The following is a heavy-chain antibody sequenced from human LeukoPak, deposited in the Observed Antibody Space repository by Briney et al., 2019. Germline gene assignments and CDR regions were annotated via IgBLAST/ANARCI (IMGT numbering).Heavy chain of an antibody. CDR2: ISSSGSTI. CDR3: ARDAAPGNCSSTSCYRYYYYYYMDV. CDR1: GFTFSSYE. J-gene: IGHJ6*03. D-gene: IGHD2-2*01. V-gene: IGHV3-48*03. Sequence: GGSLRLSCAASGFTFSSYEMNWVRQAPGKGLEWGSYISSSGSTIYYADSVKGRFTISRHNAKNSLYLQMNSLRAEDTAVYYCARDAAPGNCSSTSCYRYYYYYYMDVWGKGTTVTVPS.